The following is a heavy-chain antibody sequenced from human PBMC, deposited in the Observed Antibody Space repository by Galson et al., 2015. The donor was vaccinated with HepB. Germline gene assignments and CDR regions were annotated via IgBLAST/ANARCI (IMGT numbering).Heavy chain of an antibody. CDR2: INSDGSIT. V-gene: IGHV3-74*01. D-gene: IGHD5-12*01. CDR1: GFTFSTYW. Sequence: SLRLSCAASGFTFSTYWMHWVRQAPGKRLVWVSRINSDGSITRYADSVKGRFTISRDNAKNTLYLQMISLRAEDTAVYYCVRGKLNVDIVADAGDYWGQGTLVTVSS. J-gene: IGHJ4*02. CDR3: VRGKLNVDIVADAGDY.